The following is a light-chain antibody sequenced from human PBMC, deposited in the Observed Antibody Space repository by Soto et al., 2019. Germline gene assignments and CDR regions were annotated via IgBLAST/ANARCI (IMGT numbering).Light chain of an antibody. CDR2: AAS. Sequence: AIQMTQSPSSMSASVGDRVTITCRASQGIRNDLGWYQQKPGKAPKLLIYAASSLQSEVPSRFSGSGSGTDFTLTFSRLQPEDFATYYCLQDYSSRLTFGHGTKVDIK. V-gene: IGKV1-6*01. CDR1: QGIRND. J-gene: IGKJ3*01. CDR3: LQDYSSRLT.